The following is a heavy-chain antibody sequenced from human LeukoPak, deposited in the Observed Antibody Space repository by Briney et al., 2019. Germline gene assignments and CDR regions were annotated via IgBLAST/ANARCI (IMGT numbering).Heavy chain of an antibody. Sequence: GGSLRLSCAASGFTFSNYWMSWVRQAPGEGLEWVANIRQDGSEIYYVDSVKGRFTISRDNAKNSLFLQMNSLRAEDTAVYYCARDKIVGATYFDYWGQGTLVTVSS. CDR3: ARDKIVGATYFDY. J-gene: IGHJ4*02. CDR2: IRQDGSEI. D-gene: IGHD1-26*01. V-gene: IGHV3-7*01. CDR1: GFTFSNYW.